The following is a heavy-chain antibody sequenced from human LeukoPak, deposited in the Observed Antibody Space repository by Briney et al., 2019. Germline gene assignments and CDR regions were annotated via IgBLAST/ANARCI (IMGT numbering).Heavy chain of an antibody. CDR1: GYRFANYW. CDR2: IYPGDSDT. CDR3: ARHVGSSDVDF. J-gene: IGHJ4*02. V-gene: IGHV5-51*01. D-gene: IGHD6-13*01. Sequence: GESLKISCKGSGYRFANYWIAWVRQMPGKGLEWMGIIYPGDSDTRYSPSFQGQVTISADKSISPAYLQWSSLQASDTAMYYCARHVGSSDVDFWGQGTLVTVSS.